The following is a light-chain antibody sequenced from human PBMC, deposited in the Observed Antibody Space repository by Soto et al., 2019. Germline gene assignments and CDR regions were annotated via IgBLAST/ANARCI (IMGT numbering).Light chain of an antibody. CDR3: QQYNNWPWT. J-gene: IGKJ1*01. Sequence: EIVLTQSPGTLSLSPGERATLSFRSSHSVSSNLSWYQQKPGQAHRLLIYGASTRATGIPARFSGSGSGTEFTLTISSLQSEDFAVYYCQQYNNWPWTFGQGSKVDI. CDR1: HSVSSN. CDR2: GAS. V-gene: IGKV3-15*01.